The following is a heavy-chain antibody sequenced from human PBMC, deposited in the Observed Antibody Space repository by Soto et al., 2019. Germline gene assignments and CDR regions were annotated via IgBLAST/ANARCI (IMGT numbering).Heavy chain of an antibody. CDR2: VRSKAKTYAT. D-gene: IGHD1-26*01. J-gene: IGHJ4*02. CDR1: GFTFSDSA. CDR3: TPEGAGFGY. Sequence: GGSLRLSCAVSGFTFSDSAMHWVRQASGEGLEWVGRVRSKAKTYATAYAASVKGRFTISRDDSKNTAYLQMNSLKTEDTAVYYCTPEGAGFGYWGQGTLVTVSS. V-gene: IGHV3-73*01.